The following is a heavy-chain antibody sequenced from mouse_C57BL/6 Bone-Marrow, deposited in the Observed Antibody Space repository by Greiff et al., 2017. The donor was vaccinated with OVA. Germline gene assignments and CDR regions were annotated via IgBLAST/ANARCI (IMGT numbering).Heavy chain of an antibody. V-gene: IGHV1-74*01. CDR3: AIPYYGTWFAY. Sequence: QVQLQQPGAELVKPGASVKVSCKASGYTFTSYWMHWVKQRPGQGLEWIVRIHPSDSDTNYNQKFKGKATLTVDKSSSTAYMQLSSLTSEDSAVYYCAIPYYGTWFAYWGQGTLVTVSA. CDR1: GYTFTSYW. J-gene: IGHJ3*01. CDR2: IHPSDSDT. D-gene: IGHD2-10*01.